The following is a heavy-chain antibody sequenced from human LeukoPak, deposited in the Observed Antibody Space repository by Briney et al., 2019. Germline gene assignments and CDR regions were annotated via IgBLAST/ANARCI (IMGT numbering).Heavy chain of an antibody. V-gene: IGHV4-59*08. Sequence: PSETLSLTCIVSGDSISTDYWSWIRQSPGKGVEWIGYINYSGSSEYNPSLKSRITISVDRSKNEISLKMRSVTAADTAVYHCARLDCISDTCYNYWALGALATVSS. J-gene: IGHJ4*02. D-gene: IGHD2-21*01. CDR1: GDSISTDY. CDR2: INYSGSS. CDR3: ARLDCISDTCYNY.